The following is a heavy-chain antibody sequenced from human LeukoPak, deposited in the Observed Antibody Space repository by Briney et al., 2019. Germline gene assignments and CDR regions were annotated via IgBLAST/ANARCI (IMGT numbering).Heavy chain of an antibody. CDR2: IIPIFGTA. Sequence: SVKVSCKASGGTFSSYAISWVRQAPGQGLEWMGGIIPIFGTANYAQKFQGRVTITADESTSTAYMELSSLRSEDTAVYYCARDPDSYGYLYYFDSWGQGTLVTVSS. CDR1: GGTFSSYA. J-gene: IGHJ4*02. CDR3: ARDPDSYGYLYYFDS. D-gene: IGHD5-18*01. V-gene: IGHV1-69*13.